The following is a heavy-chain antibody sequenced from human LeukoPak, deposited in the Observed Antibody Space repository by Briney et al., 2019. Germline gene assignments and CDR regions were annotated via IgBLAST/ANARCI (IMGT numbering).Heavy chain of an antibody. Sequence: PSETLSLTCTVSGGSISSYYWSWIRQPPGKGLEWIGYIYHSGSTNYNPSLKSRVTISVDTSKNQFSLKLSSVTAADTAVYYCAGDKSMYYGSGTTDRTGNWFDPWGQGTLVTVSS. CDR2: IYHSGST. D-gene: IGHD3-10*01. CDR1: GGSISSYY. J-gene: IGHJ5*02. CDR3: AGDKSMYYGSGTTDRTGNWFDP. V-gene: IGHV4-59*12.